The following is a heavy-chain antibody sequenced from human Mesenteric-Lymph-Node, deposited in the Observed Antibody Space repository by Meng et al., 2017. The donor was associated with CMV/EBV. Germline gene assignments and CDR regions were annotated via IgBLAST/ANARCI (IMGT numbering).Heavy chain of an antibody. CDR2: ISPYNGKT. V-gene: IGHV1-18*01. J-gene: IGHJ5*02. Sequence: ASVKVSCKASGYTFTTCGISWVRQAPGQGLEWMGWISPYNGKTKHAQNVQGRVTMTTDTSTSTAYMELRSLRSDDTAVYYCARGQLLLLSWGQGTLVTVSS. CDR3: ARGQLLLLS. D-gene: IGHD2-15*01. CDR1: GYTFTTCG.